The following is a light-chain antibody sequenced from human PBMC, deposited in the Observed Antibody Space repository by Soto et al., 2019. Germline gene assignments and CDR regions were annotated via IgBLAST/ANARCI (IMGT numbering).Light chain of an antibody. CDR2: GAS. CDR1: QSVSSS. CDR3: QQRSNWPRTWT. J-gene: IGKJ1*01. V-gene: IGKV3-15*01. Sequence: EIVMTQSPATLSVSPGERATLSCRASQSVSSSLAWYQQKPGQAPRLLFYGASTRATGIPPRFSASGSGTEFALTISSLQSEDFAVYYCQQRSNWPRTWTFGQGTKVEIK.